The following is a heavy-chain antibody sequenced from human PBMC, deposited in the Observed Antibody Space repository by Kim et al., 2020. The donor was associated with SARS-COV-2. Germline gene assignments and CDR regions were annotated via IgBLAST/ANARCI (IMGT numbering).Heavy chain of an antibody. J-gene: IGHJ6*03. CDR2: ISYDGSNK. Sequence: GGSLRLSCAASGFTFSSYGMHWVRQAPGKGLEWVAVISYDGSNKYYADSVKGRFTISRDNSKNTLYLQMNSLRAEDTAVYYCAKVRRSTSHYYYYMDVWGKGTTVTVSS. CDR3: AKVRRSTSHYYYYMDV. D-gene: IGHD2-2*01. CDR1: GFTFSSYG. V-gene: IGHV3-30*18.